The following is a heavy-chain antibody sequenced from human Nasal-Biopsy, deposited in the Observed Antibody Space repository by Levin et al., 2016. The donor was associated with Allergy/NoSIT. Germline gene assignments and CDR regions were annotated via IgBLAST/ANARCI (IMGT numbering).Heavy chain of an antibody. J-gene: IGHJ6*03. CDR2: MSYDGINK. V-gene: IGHV3-30*01. CDR3: AREVLQFQYMDV. Sequence: GGSLRLSCSASGFPFSSFSMNWVRQAPGKGLEWVALMSYDGINKHYGDSLKGRFSISRDNSRNILYLQVNSLTIEDTATYFCAREVLQFQYMDVWGQGTTVTVSS. CDR1: GFPFSSFS. D-gene: IGHD3-3*01.